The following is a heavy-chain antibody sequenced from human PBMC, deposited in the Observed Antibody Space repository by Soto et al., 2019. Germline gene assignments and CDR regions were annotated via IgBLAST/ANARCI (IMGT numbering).Heavy chain of an antibody. CDR3: ARILSSRNYYGMDV. V-gene: IGHV1-46*01. CDR1: GYTFTSYY. CDR2: INPSGGST. J-gene: IGHJ6*02. D-gene: IGHD3-16*02. Sequence: QVQLVQSGAEVKKPGASVKVSCKASGYTFTSYYMHWVRQAPGQGLEWMVIINPSGGSTSYAQKCQGRVTMTRDTSTSTVYTELSSLRSEDTAVYYCARILSSRNYYGMDVWGQGTTVTVSS.